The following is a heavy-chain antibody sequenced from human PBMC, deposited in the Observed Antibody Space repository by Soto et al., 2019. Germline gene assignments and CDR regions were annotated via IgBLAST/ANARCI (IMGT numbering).Heavy chain of an antibody. D-gene: IGHD5-18*01. CDR1: GFTFSSYI. V-gene: IGHV3-33*08. CDR2: ISSNRSNK. Sequence: GSLRLSCAASGFTFSSYIMNWVRQAPGKGLEWVAYISSNRSNKYYADSVKGRFTISRDNSKNTLYLQMNSLRAEDTAVYYCARDTARGSPLDYWGQGTLVTVSS. J-gene: IGHJ4*02. CDR3: ARDTARGSPLDY.